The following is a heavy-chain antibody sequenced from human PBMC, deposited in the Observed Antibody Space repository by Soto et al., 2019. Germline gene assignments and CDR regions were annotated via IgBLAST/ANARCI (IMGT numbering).Heavy chain of an antibody. CDR3: ARREGQQLAMLDS. Sequence: PSETLSLPCTVSGGSISSSTYYWGWIRQPPGKGLEWIGNIHYSGSTYYNPSLKSPVTISLDMSKNQFSLKLNSVTAADTAVYYCARREGQQLAMLDSWGQGTLDTVSS. D-gene: IGHD6-13*01. J-gene: IGHJ4*02. CDR1: GGSISSSTYY. V-gene: IGHV4-39*01. CDR2: IHYSGST.